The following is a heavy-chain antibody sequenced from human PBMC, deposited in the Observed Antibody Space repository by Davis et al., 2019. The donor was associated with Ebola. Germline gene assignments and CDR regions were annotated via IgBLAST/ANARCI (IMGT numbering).Heavy chain of an antibody. CDR3: ARGTTYYDYVWGSYPKNWFDP. CDR2: INHSGST. D-gene: IGHD3-16*02. CDR1: GGSFSGYY. J-gene: IGHJ5*02. Sequence: SETLSLTCAVYGGSFSGYYWSWIRQLPGNGLEWNGEINHSGSTNYNPSLKSRVTISVDTSKNQFSLKLSSVTAADTAVYYCARGTTYYDYVWGSYPKNWFDPWGQGTLVTVSS. V-gene: IGHV4-34*01.